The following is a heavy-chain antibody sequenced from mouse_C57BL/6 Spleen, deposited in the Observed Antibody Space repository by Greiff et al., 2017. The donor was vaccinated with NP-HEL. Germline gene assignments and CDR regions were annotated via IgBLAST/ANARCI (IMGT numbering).Heavy chain of an antibody. CDR1: GYTFTSYW. D-gene: IGHD1-1*01. Sequence: VQLQQPGAELVKPGASVKMSCKASGYTFTSYWITWVKQRPGQGLEWIGDIYPGSGSTNYNEKFKSKATLTVDTSSSTAYMQLSSLTSEDSAVYYCARIITTVVAHFDYWGQGTTLTVSS. V-gene: IGHV1-55*01. J-gene: IGHJ2*01. CDR2: IYPGSGST. CDR3: ARIITTVVAHFDY.